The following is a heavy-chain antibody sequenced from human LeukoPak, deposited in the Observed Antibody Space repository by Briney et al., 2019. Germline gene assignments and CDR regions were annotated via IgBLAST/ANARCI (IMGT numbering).Heavy chain of an antibody. V-gene: IGHV4-61*02. J-gene: IGHJ3*02. CDR1: GGSISSGSYY. D-gene: IGHD2-2*01. CDR2: IYTSGST. Sequence: SQTLSLTCTVSGGSISSGSYYWSWIRQPAGKGLEWIGRIYTSGSTNYNPSLKSRVTISVDTSKNQFSLKLSSVTAADTAVYYCARSQLPDDAFDIWGQGTMVTVSS. CDR3: ARSQLPDDAFDI.